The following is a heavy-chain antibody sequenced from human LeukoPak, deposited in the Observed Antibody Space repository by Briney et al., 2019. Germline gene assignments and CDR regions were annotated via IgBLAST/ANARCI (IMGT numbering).Heavy chain of an antibody. CDR1: GGTFSSYA. CDR2: VIPIFGTA. J-gene: IGHJ4*02. V-gene: IGHV1-69*13. CDR3: ARADYYGSGSYYNYFDY. D-gene: IGHD3-10*01. Sequence: SVKVSCKASGGTFSSYAISWVRQAPGQGLEWMGGVIPIFGTANYAQKFQGRVTITADESTSTAYMELSSLRSEDTVVYYCARADYYGSGSYYNYFDYWGQGTLVTVSS.